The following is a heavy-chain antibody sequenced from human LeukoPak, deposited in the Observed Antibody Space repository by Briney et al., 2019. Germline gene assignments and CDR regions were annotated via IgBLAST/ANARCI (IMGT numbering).Heavy chain of an antibody. CDR3: ARSLSSSWYEFDY. D-gene: IGHD6-13*01. J-gene: IGHJ4*02. V-gene: IGHV3-66*01. Sequence: GGSLRLSCAASGFTVSGNYMSWVRQAPGKGREWVSIIYSGGRTHYAASVKDRFTISRDNSKNTLYLQMNSLRAEDTAVYYCARSLSSSWYEFDYWGQGTLVTVSS. CDR1: GFTVSGNY. CDR2: IYSGGRT.